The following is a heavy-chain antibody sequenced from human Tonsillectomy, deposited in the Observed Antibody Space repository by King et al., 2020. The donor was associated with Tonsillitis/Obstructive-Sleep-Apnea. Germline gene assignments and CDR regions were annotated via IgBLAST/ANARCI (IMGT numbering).Heavy chain of an antibody. V-gene: IGHV4-34*01. Sequence: VQLQQWGAGLLKPSETLSLTCAVYGGSFSGYYWSWIRQPPGKGLEWIGEINHSGSTNYNPSLKSRVTISVETSKNQFSLKLSSVTAADTAVYYCARRQRRLRGGAFDIWGQGTMVTVSS. CDR3: ARRQRRLRGGAFDI. D-gene: IGHD5-12*01. CDR2: INHSGST. J-gene: IGHJ3*02. CDR1: GGSFSGYY.